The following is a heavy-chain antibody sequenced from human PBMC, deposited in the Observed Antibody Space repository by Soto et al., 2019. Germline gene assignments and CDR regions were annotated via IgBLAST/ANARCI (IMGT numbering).Heavy chain of an antibody. CDR1: GFTFSGSA. CDR2: IRSKANSYAT. CDR3: TRSRGDPYSGSYTND. Sequence: GGSLRLSCAASGFTFSGSAMHWVRQASGKGLEWVGRIRSKANSYATAYAASVKGRFTISRDDSKNTAYLQMNSLKTEDTAVYYCTRSRGDPYSGSYTNDWGQGTLVTVSS. V-gene: IGHV3-73*01. J-gene: IGHJ4*02. D-gene: IGHD1-26*01.